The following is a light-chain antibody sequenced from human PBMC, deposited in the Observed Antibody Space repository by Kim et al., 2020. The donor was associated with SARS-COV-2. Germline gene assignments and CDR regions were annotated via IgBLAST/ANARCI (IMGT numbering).Light chain of an antibody. CDR2: EAS. J-gene: IGKJ1*01. CDR1: QNINSW. V-gene: IGKV1-5*03. Sequence: ASVGDRVTIPCRASQNINSWLAWYQQKPGKAPKLLMYEASSLENGVPSRFTGSGSGAKFTLTISSLQPDDCATYYCQQYSTFPWTFGLGTKVDIK. CDR3: QQYSTFPWT.